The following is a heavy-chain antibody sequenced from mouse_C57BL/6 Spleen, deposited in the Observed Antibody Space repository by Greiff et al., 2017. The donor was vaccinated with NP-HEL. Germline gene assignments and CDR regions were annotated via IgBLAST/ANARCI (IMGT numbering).Heavy chain of an antibody. V-gene: IGHV1-52*01. J-gene: IGHJ2*01. CDR1: GYTFTSYW. Sequence: VQLQQPGAELVRPGSSVKLSCKASGYTFTSYWMHWVKQRPIQGLEWIGNIDPSDSETHYNQKFKDKATLTVDKSSSTAYMQLSSLTSEDSAVYYCARAGYYSVDYWGQGTTLTVSS. D-gene: IGHD2-3*01. CDR3: ARAGYYSVDY. CDR2: IDPSDSET.